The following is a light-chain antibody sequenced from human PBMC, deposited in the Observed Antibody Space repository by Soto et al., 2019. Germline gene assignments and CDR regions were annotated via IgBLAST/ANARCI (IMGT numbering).Light chain of an antibody. CDR2: GNS. CDR3: QSYASSLSRV. V-gene: IGLV1-40*01. CDR1: SSNIGAGYD. Sequence: QPVLTPPPSVSGAPGQRVTISCTGSSSNIGAGYDVHWYQQLPGTAPKLLIYGNSNRPSGVPDRFSGSKSGTSASLAITGLQAEDEADYYCQSYASSLSRVFGGGTKLTVL. J-gene: IGLJ2*01.